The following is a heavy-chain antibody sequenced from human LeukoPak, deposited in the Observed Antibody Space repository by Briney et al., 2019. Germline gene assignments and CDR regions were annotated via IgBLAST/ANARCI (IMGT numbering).Heavy chain of an antibody. CDR3: ARQDCSGGSCLSYYGMDV. Sequence: GESLKISCKGPGYRFTSYWIGWVRQMPGKGLEWMGIIYPGDSDTRYSPSFQGQVTISADKSISTAYLQWSSLKASDTAMYYCARQDCSGGSCLSYYGMDVWGQGTTVAVSS. CDR2: IYPGDSDT. V-gene: IGHV5-51*01. CDR1: GYRFTSYW. J-gene: IGHJ6*02. D-gene: IGHD2-15*01.